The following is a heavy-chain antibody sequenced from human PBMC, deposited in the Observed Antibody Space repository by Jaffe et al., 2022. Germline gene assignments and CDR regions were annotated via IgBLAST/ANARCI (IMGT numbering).Heavy chain of an antibody. CDR2: IYYSGST. J-gene: IGHJ4*02. D-gene: IGHD6-13*01. Sequence: QVQLQESGPGLVKPSETLSLTCTVSGGSISSYYWSWIRQPPGKGLEWIGYIYYSGSTNYNPSLKSRVTISVDTSKNQFSLKLSSVTAADTAVYYCARERGSSWYNYWGQGTLVTVSS. CDR3: ARERGSSWYNY. V-gene: IGHV4-59*01. CDR1: GGSISSYY.